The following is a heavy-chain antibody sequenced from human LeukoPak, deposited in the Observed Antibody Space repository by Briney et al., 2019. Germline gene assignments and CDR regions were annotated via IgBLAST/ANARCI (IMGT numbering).Heavy chain of an antibody. Sequence: GGSLRLSCAASGFTFSSYAMSWVRRAPGKGLEWVSAISGSGGSTYYADSVKGRFTISRDNSKNTLYLQMNSLRAEDTAVYYCAKDWGDIYSSGWYEGLGYWGQGTLVTVSS. J-gene: IGHJ4*02. CDR2: ISGSGGST. V-gene: IGHV3-23*01. D-gene: IGHD6-19*01. CDR1: GFTFSSYA. CDR3: AKDWGDIYSSGWYEGLGY.